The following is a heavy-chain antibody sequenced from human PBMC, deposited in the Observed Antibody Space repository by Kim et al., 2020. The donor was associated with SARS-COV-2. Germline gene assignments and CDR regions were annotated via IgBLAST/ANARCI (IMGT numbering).Heavy chain of an antibody. J-gene: IGHJ4*02. CDR3: AREGGYSGYDEAVDY. Sequence: SVKGRFTISRANAKNSLYLQMNRLRAEDTAVYYCAREGGYSGYDEAVDYWGQGTLVTVSS. D-gene: IGHD5-12*01. V-gene: IGHV3-21*01.